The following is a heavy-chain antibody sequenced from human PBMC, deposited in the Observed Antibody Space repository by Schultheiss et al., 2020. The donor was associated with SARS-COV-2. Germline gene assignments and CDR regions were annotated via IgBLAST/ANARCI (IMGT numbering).Heavy chain of an antibody. CDR2: IYSGGST. D-gene: IGHD1-20*01. CDR3: AREAGITGTTGY. CDR1: GFTVSSNY. V-gene: IGHV3-53*01. J-gene: IGHJ4*02. Sequence: GESLKISCAASGFTVSSNYMSWVRQAPGKGLEWVSVIYSGGSTYYADSVKGRFTISRDNSKNTLYLQMNSLRAEDTAVYYCAREAGITGTTGYWGQGTLVTVSS.